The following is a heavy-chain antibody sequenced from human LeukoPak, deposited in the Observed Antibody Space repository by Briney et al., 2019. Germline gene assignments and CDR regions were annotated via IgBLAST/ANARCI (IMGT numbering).Heavy chain of an antibody. V-gene: IGHV3-21*06. CDR1: GFIFSSYN. Sequence: GGSLRLSCAASGFIFSSYNMNWVRQAPGKGLEWVSSISSRSRDVYYADSVKGRFTISRDNTKSSLFLQMDSLRAEDTAVYYCATPEELVIFDYWGQGTLVTVSS. D-gene: IGHD6-13*01. J-gene: IGHJ4*02. CDR2: ISSRSRDV. CDR3: ATPEELVIFDY.